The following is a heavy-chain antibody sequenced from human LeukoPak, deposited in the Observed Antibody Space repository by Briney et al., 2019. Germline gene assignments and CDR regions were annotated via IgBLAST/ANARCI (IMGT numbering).Heavy chain of an antibody. CDR2: IYSSGST. J-gene: IGHJ4*02. Sequence: SETLSLTCTVSGCSISGYFWSWIRQPPGKGLEWIGHIYSSGSTTYTPSLQGRVTISLDTSKNQFSLKLSSVTAADTAVYYCARHYDSGSYPLDFWGQGTLVTVSS. CDR1: GCSISGYF. D-gene: IGHD3-10*01. V-gene: IGHV4-59*08. CDR3: ARHYDSGSYPLDF.